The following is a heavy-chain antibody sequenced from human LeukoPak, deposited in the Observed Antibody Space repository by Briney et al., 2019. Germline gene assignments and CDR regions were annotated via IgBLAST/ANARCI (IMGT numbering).Heavy chain of an antibody. D-gene: IGHD5-12*01. J-gene: IGHJ4*02. CDR1: GYTFTGYY. CDR2: ISAYNGNT. CDR3: ARGSRVATISDY. Sequence: ASVKVSCKASGYTFTGYYIHWVRQAPGQGLEWMGWISAYNGNTNYAQKLQGRVTMTTDTSTSTAYMELRSLRSDDTAVYYCARGSRVATISDYWGQGTLVTVSS. V-gene: IGHV1-18*04.